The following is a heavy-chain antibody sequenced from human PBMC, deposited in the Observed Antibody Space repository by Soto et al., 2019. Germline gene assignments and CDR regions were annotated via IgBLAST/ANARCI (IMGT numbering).Heavy chain of an antibody. CDR1: GYTFTNYY. J-gene: IGHJ3*01. V-gene: IGHV1-46*03. CDR3: ARSAMGGDAALEV. Sequence: QVQLMQSGAAIKQPGASVKVSCKASGYTFTNYYMHWVRQVPGQGLEWMGIINPSGGGPAPAQNFRGRPHTTSDTSATPIYMELNSLRSDDPAVYFCARSAMGGDAALEVWGQGTMVTVSS. D-gene: IGHD2-2*01. CDR2: INPSGGGP.